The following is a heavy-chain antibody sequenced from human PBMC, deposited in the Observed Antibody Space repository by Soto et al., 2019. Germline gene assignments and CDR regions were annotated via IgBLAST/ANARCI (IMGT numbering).Heavy chain of an antibody. Sequence: SVKVSCKASGGTFSSYAISWVRQAPGQGLEWMGGIIPIFGTANYAQKFQGRVTITADESTSTAYMELSSLRSEDTAVYYSARVKIFGVVIHNWFDPWGQGTLVTVSS. CDR3: ARVKIFGVVIHNWFDP. J-gene: IGHJ5*02. V-gene: IGHV1-69*13. CDR1: GGTFSSYA. CDR2: IIPIFGTA. D-gene: IGHD3-3*01.